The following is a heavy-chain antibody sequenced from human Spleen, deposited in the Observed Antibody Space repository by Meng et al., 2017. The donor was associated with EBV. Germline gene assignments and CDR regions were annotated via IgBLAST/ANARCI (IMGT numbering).Heavy chain of an antibody. CDR1: GGTFSSDA. D-gene: IGHD7-27*01. CDR3: ARDGNHNSGYYDY. J-gene: IGHJ4*02. Sequence: QVQLVQSGAEVKKPGSSVKVSCKTSGGTFSSDAVSWVRQAPGQGLEWLGGLIPMSGAPNYAQKFQGRVTITADESTSTHYMDLSSLRSEDTAVYYCARDGNHNSGYYDYWGQGTLVTVAS. CDR2: LIPMSGAP. V-gene: IGHV1-69*01.